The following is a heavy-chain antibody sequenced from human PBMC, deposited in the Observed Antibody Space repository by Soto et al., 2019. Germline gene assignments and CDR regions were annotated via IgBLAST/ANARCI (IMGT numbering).Heavy chain of an antibody. CDR3: ARENYVWGSETRYYFDY. CDR1: CGSIISYY. J-gene: IGHJ4*02. Sequence: SETLSLTCTFSCGSIISYYWSWIRQPAGKGLEWIGRIYTSGSTNYNPSLKSRVTMSVDTSKNQFSLKLSSVTAADTAVYYCARENYVWGSETRYYFDYWGQGTLVTVSS. V-gene: IGHV4-4*07. D-gene: IGHD3-16*01. CDR2: IYTSGST.